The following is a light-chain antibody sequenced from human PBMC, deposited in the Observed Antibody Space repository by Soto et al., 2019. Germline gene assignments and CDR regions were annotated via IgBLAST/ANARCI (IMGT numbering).Light chain of an antibody. J-gene: IGKJ5*01. Sequence: EIVLTQSPGTLSLSPGERATLSCRASQSVTNNQLAWFRQKPGQAPRLLIWGVSNRATGIPDRFSGSGSGTDFTLTISSLEPEDFAVYYCQQRSNWPSITFGQGTRLEIK. CDR3: QQRSNWPSIT. V-gene: IGKV3D-20*02. CDR1: QSVTNNQ. CDR2: GVS.